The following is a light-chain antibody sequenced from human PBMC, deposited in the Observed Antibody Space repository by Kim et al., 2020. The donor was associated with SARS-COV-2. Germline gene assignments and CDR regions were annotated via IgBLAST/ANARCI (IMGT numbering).Light chain of an antibody. V-gene: IGLV2-14*03. CDR3: NSYRHSEIVL. Sequence: QSALTQPPSASGSPGQSVTISCTGTSSDIGGYNYVSWYQQYPGKAPKLMLYDVSNRPSGVSDRFSGSKSGNTASLTISGLQAEDEADYYCNSYRHSEIVLFGGGTQLTVL. J-gene: IGLJ2*01. CDR1: SSDIGGYNY. CDR2: DVS.